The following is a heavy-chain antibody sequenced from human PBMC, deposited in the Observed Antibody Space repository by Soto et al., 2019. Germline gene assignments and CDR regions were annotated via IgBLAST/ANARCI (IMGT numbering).Heavy chain of an antibody. CDR3: RRAGTPSDYYYGMDV. Sequence: GSLRLSCAASGFMFNTYWMHWVRQAPGKGLVWVSRVNGDGTRINYADSMKGRFTISRDNAKKTLYLQMNSLIVEDTAVYYCRRAGTPSDYYYGMDVWGQGTTVTVSS. CDR1: GFMFNTYW. V-gene: IGHV3-74*01. CDR2: VNGDGTRI. J-gene: IGHJ6*02. D-gene: IGHD6-19*01.